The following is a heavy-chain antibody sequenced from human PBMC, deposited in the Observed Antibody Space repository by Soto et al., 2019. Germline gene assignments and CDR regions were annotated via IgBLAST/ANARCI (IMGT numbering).Heavy chain of an antibody. CDR3: ARGNSKDCSNGVCSFFYNHEMDV. D-gene: IGHD2-8*01. CDR2: INPKSGGT. Sequence: RXSXKVSFKASGYSXTDYHIHWVRQAPGQGLEWLGRINPKSGGTSTAQKFQGWVTMTRDRSISTVYMELTRLRSDDTAVYFCARGNSKDCSNGVCSFFYNHEMDVWGQGTTVTVSS. J-gene: IGHJ6*02. CDR1: GYSXTDYH. V-gene: IGHV1-2*04.